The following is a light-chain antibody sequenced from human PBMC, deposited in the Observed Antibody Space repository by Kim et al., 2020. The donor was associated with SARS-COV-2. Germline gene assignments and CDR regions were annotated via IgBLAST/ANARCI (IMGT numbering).Light chain of an antibody. Sequence: ACVGDRVTITCRASQSISNYLNWYQQKPGKAPKLLIYAASSLQSGVPSRFSGSGSGTDFTLTISSLQPEEFATYYCQQSYRTPITFGQGTRLEIK. J-gene: IGKJ5*01. CDR3: QQSYRTPIT. V-gene: IGKV1-39*01. CDR2: AAS. CDR1: QSISNY.